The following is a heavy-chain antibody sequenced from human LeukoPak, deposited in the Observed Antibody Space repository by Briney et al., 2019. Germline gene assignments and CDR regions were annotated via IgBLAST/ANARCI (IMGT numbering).Heavy chain of an antibody. Sequence: PGGSLRLSCSASGFTFSIYTMSGVRDAPERGVEGGSAISSSGGGPYYARSVKGQFTISRDNSNHKLYLQMNTLRAEETGVYYCAKEQGRWLQESALDIWGQGTMVTVSS. CDR1: GFTFSIYT. CDR3: AKEQGRWLQESALDI. CDR2: ISSSGGGP. V-gene: IGHV3-23*01. J-gene: IGHJ3*02. D-gene: IGHD5-24*01.